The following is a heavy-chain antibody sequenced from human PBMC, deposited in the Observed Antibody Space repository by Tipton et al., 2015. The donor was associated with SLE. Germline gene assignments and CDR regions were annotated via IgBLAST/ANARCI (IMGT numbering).Heavy chain of an antibody. CDR2: IYYSGST. CDR3: ARSHYGDAAYY. Sequence: TLSLTCTVSGGSIRSYYWGWSRQPPGKGLEWIVRIYYSGSTYYNPSLKSRVTISVGTSKTQFSLKLSSVTAADTAVYYCARSHYGDAAYYWGQGTLVTVSS. J-gene: IGHJ4*02. CDR1: GGSIRSYY. V-gene: IGHV4-39*07. D-gene: IGHD4-17*01.